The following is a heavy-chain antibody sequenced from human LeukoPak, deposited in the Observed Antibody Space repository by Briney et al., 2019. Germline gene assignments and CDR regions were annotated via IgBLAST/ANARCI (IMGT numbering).Heavy chain of an antibody. Sequence: GGSLRHSCAASGFTFSSYSMNWVRQAPGKGLEWVSYISSSSSTIYYADSVKGRFTISRDNAKNSLYLQMNSLRAEDTAVYYCARDSPYSGSYRFDYWGQGTLVTVSS. CDR2: ISSSSSTI. J-gene: IGHJ4*02. CDR1: GFTFSSYS. D-gene: IGHD1-26*01. V-gene: IGHV3-48*04. CDR3: ARDSPYSGSYRFDY.